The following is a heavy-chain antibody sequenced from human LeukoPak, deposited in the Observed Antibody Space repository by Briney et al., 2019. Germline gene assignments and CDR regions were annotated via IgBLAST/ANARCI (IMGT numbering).Heavy chain of an antibody. J-gene: IGHJ6*03. V-gene: IGHV3-11*01. CDR2: ISSSGSTR. CDR3: AGVPPTYSNYMDV. CDR1: GFTFSDYY. Sequence: GGTLRLSCAASGFTFSDYYMSWIRQAPGKGLEWGSDISSSGSTRYYADSVKGRFTISRDNAKNSLYLQTNSLRAEDTAVYYCAGVPPTYSNYMDVWGKGTTVTVSS. D-gene: IGHD4-11*01.